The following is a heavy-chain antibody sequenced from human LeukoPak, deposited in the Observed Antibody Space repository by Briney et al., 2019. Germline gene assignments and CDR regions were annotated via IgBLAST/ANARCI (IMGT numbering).Heavy chain of an antibody. D-gene: IGHD3-3*01. J-gene: IGHJ5*01. CDR3: AGHKDDFWSGYRFDPYFDS. CDR2: FYDSGTA. V-gene: IGHV4-39*01. CDR1: GGSMISSDFY. Sequence: SETLSLTCTVSGGSMISSDFYWGWIRQAPGKGLEWIGTFYDSGTAYYNPSLKGRVTISADTSRNQFSLKLNSVTAADTAVYYCAGHKDDFWSGYRFDPYFDSWGQGTLVIVSP.